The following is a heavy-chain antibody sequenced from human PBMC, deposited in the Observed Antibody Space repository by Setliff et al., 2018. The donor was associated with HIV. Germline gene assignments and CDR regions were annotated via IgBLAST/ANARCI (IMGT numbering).Heavy chain of an antibody. CDR3: VREAALVRGVPDL. CDR1: GFTFSTYW. Sequence: GGSLRLSCAASGFTFSTYWMSWVRQAPGKGLEWVANIHPDGGDKYHDDSVKGRFTISRDNAKNSLFLQMNNLRVEDTAVYYCVREAALVRGVPDLWGQGTLVTVSS. D-gene: IGHD3-10*01. CDR2: IHPDGGDK. J-gene: IGHJ5*02. V-gene: IGHV3-7*01.